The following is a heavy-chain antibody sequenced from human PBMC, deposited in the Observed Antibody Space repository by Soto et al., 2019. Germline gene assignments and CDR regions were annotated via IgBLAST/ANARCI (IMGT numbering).Heavy chain of an antibody. Sequence: SETLSLTCAVSGGSISSGGYSWSWIRQPPGKGLEWIGYIYHSGSTYYNPSLKSRVTISVDRSKNQFSLKLSSVTAADTAVYYRARGLRYFDWLPYSYYFDYSGQGTLVTVSS. V-gene: IGHV4-30-2*01. D-gene: IGHD3-9*01. J-gene: IGHJ4*02. CDR1: GGSISSGGYS. CDR3: ARGLRYFDWLPYSYYFDY. CDR2: IYHSGST.